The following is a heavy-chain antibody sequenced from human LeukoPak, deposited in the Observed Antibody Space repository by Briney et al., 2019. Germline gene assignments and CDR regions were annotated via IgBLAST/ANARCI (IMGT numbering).Heavy chain of an antibody. CDR3: RSLVGATDFDF. CDR1: GFTFSNTW. Sequence: GGSLRLSCAASGFTFSNTWMSWVRQASGKGLEWVGRIKSKTDGGTTDYAAPVKGRFTISRDDSKNTLYLQMNSLKTEDTSVYHCRSLVGATDFDFWGQGTLVTVSS. V-gene: IGHV3-15*01. J-gene: IGHJ4*02. CDR2: IKSKTDGGTT. D-gene: IGHD1-26*01.